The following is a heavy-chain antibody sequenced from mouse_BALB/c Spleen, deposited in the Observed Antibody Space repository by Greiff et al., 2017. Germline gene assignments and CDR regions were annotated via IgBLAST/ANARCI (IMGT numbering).Heavy chain of an antibody. V-gene: IGHV7-3*02. J-gene: IGHJ4*01. CDR3: ARDGGYYGSSLYAMDY. Sequence: DVHLVESGGGLVQPGGSLRLSCATSGFTFTDYYMSWVRQPPGKALEWLGFIRNKANGYTTEYSASVKGRFTISRDNSQSILYLQMNTLRAEDSATYYCARDGGYYGSSLYAMDYWGQGTSVTVSS. CDR1: GFTFTDYY. CDR2: IRNKANGYTT. D-gene: IGHD1-1*01.